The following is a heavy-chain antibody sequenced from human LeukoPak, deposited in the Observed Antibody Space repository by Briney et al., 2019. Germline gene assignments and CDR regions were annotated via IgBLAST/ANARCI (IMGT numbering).Heavy chain of an antibody. CDR1: GYTFTSCY. CDR3: ARVSLPGSYYRVNYNAFDI. V-gene: IGHV1-46*01. J-gene: IGHJ3*02. CDR2: INPSGGST. D-gene: IGHD1-26*01. Sequence: GASVRVSCKASGYTFTSCYMHWVRQAPGQGLEWMGIINPSGGSTSYAQKFQGRVTMTRDMSTSTVYMELSSLRSEDTAVYYCARVSLPGSYYRVNYNAFDIWGQGTMVTVSS.